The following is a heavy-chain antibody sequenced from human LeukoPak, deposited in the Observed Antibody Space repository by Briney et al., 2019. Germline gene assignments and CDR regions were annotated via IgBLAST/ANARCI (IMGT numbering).Heavy chain of an antibody. CDR3: ASPSYCSSTSCYKHPYYYYMDV. V-gene: IGHV3-11*01. CDR2: ISSSGGTI. CDR1: GFTFSDYY. D-gene: IGHD2-2*02. J-gene: IGHJ6*03. Sequence: GSLRLSCAASGFTFSDYYMSWIRQAPGKGLGWVSYISSSGGTIYYADSVKGRFTISRDNAKNSLYLQMNSLRAEDTVVYYCASPSYCSSTSCYKHPYYYYMDVWGKGTTVTVSS.